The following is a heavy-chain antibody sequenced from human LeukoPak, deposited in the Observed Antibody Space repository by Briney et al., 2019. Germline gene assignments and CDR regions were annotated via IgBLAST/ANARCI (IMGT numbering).Heavy chain of an antibody. V-gene: IGHV3-9*01. Sequence: PGRSLRLSCAASGFTFDDYAMHWVRQAPGKGLEWVSGISWNSGSIGYADSVKGRFTISRDNAKNSLYLQMNSLRAEDTALYYCAKDPNPYDSSGYYLDYWGQGTLVTVYS. CDR2: ISWNSGSI. CDR3: AKDPNPYDSSGYYLDY. D-gene: IGHD3-22*01. J-gene: IGHJ4*02. CDR1: GFTFDDYA.